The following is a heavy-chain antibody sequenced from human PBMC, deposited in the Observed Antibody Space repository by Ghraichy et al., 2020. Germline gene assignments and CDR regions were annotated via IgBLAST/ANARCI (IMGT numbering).Heavy chain of an antibody. CDR3: ARDSGATYSGDH. Sequence: ASVKVSCKASGYTFNSFGISWVRQAPGQGHEWMGWISPYNGNTNYAQKLQGRVIKTTDTSTNTAYMELRSLRSDDTAVYYCARDSGATYSGDHWGQGTLVTVSS. J-gene: IGHJ4*02. CDR1: GYTFNSFG. V-gene: IGHV1-18*01. D-gene: IGHD2-15*01. CDR2: ISPYNGNT.